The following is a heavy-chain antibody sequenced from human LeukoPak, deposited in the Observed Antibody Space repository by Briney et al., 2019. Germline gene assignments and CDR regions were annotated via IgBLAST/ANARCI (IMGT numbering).Heavy chain of an antibody. CDR1: GLTFSIHW. V-gene: IGHV3-7*01. J-gene: IGHJ4*02. CDR2: INQDGSDK. CDR3: VGGDY. Sequence: GSLRLSCAASGLTFSIHWMNWVRQAPGKGVGCVANINQDGSDKYYVDSVKGRFTISRDNTKNSLYLQMNSLRAEDTAVYYCVGGDYWGQGTLVTVSS.